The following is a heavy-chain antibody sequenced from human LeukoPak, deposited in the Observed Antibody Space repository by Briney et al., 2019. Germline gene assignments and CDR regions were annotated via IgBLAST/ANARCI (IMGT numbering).Heavy chain of an antibody. J-gene: IGHJ4*02. V-gene: IGHV3-21*01. D-gene: IGHD7-27*01. Sequence: GGSLRLSCAASGFTFNRYSMNWVRQAPGKGLAWVPSISTSSSYIYYADSVKGRFTISRDNARNSLYLQMNSLRAEDTAVYYCAREEGGKLGIDYYFDYWGQGTLVTVSS. CDR1: GFTFNRYS. CDR2: ISTSSSYI. CDR3: AREEGGKLGIDYYFDY.